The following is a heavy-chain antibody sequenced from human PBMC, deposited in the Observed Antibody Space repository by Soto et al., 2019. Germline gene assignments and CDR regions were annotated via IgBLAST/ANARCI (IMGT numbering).Heavy chain of an antibody. CDR3: AREGAVAGVAFDY. J-gene: IGHJ4*02. CDR2: IWYDGGNE. V-gene: IGHV3-33*01. Sequence: GGSLRLSCAASGFTFGSYGMHWVRQAPGKGLEWVAIIWYDGGNEYYADSVKGRFTISRDNSKNTLYLQMNSLRAEDTAVYYCAREGAVAGVAFDYWGQGTLVTVSS. CDR1: GFTFGSYG. D-gene: IGHD6-19*01.